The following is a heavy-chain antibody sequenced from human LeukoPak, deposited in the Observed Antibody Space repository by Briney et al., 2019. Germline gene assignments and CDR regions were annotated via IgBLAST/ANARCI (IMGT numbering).Heavy chain of an antibody. CDR1: GGSLSSYS. Sequence: SETLSLTCSVSGGSLSSYSWSWIRQPPGKGLEWIGRIYASGATIYNPSLQSRISISVDTSNNHFSLHLTSVTAADTAVYYCARRMLEARQSSATNGFDTWGKGTLVTVSS. J-gene: IGHJ5*02. CDR2: IYASGAT. V-gene: IGHV4-4*07. CDR3: ARRMLEARQSSATNGFDT. D-gene: IGHD3-16*01.